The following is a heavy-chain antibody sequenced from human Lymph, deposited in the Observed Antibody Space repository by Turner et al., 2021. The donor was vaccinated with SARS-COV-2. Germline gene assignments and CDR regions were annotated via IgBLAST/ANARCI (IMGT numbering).Heavy chain of an antibody. CDR3: ARYGSGGYFYYGLDV. V-gene: IGHV3-30*04. CDR2: ISYDGSNK. D-gene: IGHD3-10*01. J-gene: IGHJ6*02. Sequence: QVQLVESGGGVVQPGRSLRLSCAASGFTFSTYAIHWVRHAAGKGLEWVAVISYDGSNKYYADSVKGRFTISRDNSKNTLYLQMNSLRAEDTAVYYCARYGSGGYFYYGLDVWGQGTTVTVSS. CDR1: GFTFSTYA.